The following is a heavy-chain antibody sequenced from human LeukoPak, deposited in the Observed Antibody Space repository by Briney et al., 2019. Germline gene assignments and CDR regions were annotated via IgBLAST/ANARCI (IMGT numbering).Heavy chain of an antibody. J-gene: IGHJ4*02. V-gene: IGHV3-20*03. CDR3: ARVTSSGWSSYFDY. Sequence: RPGPTLRHSYGDSGVNFDGVGLSWVRQAPGKGLEWVSGINWNGGSTGYADSVKGRFTISRDNAKNSLYLQMNSLRAEDTALYYCARVTSSGWSSYFDYWGQGTLVTVSS. CDR2: INWNGGST. CDR1: GVNFDGVG. D-gene: IGHD6-19*01.